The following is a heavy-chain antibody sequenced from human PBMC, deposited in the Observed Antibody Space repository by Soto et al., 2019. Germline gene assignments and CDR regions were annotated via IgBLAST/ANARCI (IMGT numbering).Heavy chain of an antibody. J-gene: IGHJ3*02. D-gene: IGHD3-22*01. CDR3: ARDQGIVVVITAFDI. CDR2: ISYDGSNK. V-gene: IGHV3-30-3*01. CDR1: GFTFSSYA. Sequence: GESLKISCAASGFTFSSYAMHWVRQAPGKGLEWVAVISYDGSNKYYADSVKGRFTISRDNSKNTLYLQMNSLRAEDTAVYYCARDQGIVVVITAFDIWGQGTMVTVSS.